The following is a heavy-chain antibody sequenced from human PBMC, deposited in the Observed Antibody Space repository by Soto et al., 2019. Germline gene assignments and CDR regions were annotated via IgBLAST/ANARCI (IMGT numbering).Heavy chain of an antibody. CDR2: ISAYNGNT. V-gene: IGHV1-18*01. J-gene: IGHJ4*02. CDR3: ARDRSVVDYGDYLFDY. Sequence: QVQLVQSGAEVKKPGASVKVSCKASGYTFTSYGISWVRQAPGQGLEWMGWISAYNGNTNYAQKLQGRVTMTTETPTSTAYMELRSLRSDDTAVYYCARDRSVVDYGDYLFDYWGQGTLVTVSS. D-gene: IGHD4-17*01. CDR1: GYTFTSYG.